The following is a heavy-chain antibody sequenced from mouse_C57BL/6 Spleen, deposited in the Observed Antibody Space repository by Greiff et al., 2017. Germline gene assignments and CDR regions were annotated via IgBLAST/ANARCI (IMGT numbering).Heavy chain of an antibody. CDR3: ARGRGLRDYFDY. D-gene: IGHD2-2*01. J-gene: IGHJ2*01. V-gene: IGHV1-52*01. Sequence: QVQLQQPGAELVRPGSSVKLSCKASGYTFTSYWLHWVKQRPLQGLEWIGNLDPSDSETHYNQKFKDKATFTVAKSSSTAYMQLSNLTSEGSAVYYWARGRGLRDYFDYWGQGTTLTVSA. CDR1: GYTFTSYW. CDR2: LDPSDSET.